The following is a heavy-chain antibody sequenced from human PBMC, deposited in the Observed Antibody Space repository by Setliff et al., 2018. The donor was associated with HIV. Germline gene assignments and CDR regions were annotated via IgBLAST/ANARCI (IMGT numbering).Heavy chain of an antibody. J-gene: IGHJ3*02. V-gene: IGHV4-39*07. CDR2: IYYSGST. D-gene: IGHD5-18*01. Sequence: SETLSLTCTVSGGSISSSNYYWAWIRQPPGKGLEWIGSIYYSGSTYYNPSLKSRVTISVDTSKNQFSLKLNSMTAEDTAVYYCARDDSNGNTDAFDIWGQGTTVTVSS. CDR3: ARDDSNGNTDAFDI. CDR1: GGSISSSNYY.